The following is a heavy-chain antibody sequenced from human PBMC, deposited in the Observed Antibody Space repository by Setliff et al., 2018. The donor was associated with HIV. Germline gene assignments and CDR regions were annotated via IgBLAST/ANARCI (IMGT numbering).Heavy chain of an antibody. J-gene: IGHJ4*02. CDR3: ASWGAGGNSGFDY. Sequence: SETLSLTCAVSGGSISSSNWWSWVRQPPGKGLEWIGEIYHSGRAYYNPSLKSRVTISIDPSKNQFSLKLRSVTAADTAVYYCASWGAGGNSGFDYWGRGTLVTVSS. D-gene: IGHD2-21*01. CDR2: IYHSGRA. V-gene: IGHV4-4*02. CDR1: GGSISSSNW.